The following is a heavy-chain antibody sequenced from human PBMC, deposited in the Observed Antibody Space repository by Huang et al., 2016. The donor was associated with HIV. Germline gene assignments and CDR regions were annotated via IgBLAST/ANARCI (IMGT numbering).Heavy chain of an antibody. Sequence: QVQLVESGGGVVQPGRSLRISCAASGFTFSSYGMHWVRQAPGKGLGWVGVRSDDAKTKYYADSLKGRFSISRDNSKTTVYLQRNSLRLEDTAVYYCAKGGSAAAVLDFWGQGTLVTVSS. CDR2: RSDDAKTK. D-gene: IGHD6-13*01. CDR1: GFTFSSYG. J-gene: IGHJ4*02. CDR3: AKGGSAAAVLDF. V-gene: IGHV3-30*18.